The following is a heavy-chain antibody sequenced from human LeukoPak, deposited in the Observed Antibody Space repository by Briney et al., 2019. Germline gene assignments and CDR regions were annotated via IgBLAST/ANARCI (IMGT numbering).Heavy chain of an antibody. V-gene: IGHV4-38-2*01. CDR3: ARVISNYYLDN. CDR2: FSHSVST. J-gene: IGHJ4*02. Sequence: KASETLSLTCAVSGYSISSGYSWGWIRQPPGKGLEWIGFFSHSVSTYYNPSLMSRVTISVDSSKNHFSLKLSSVTAADTAFYYCARVISNYYLDNWGRGTLVTVSS. D-gene: IGHD3-22*01. CDR1: GYSISSGYS.